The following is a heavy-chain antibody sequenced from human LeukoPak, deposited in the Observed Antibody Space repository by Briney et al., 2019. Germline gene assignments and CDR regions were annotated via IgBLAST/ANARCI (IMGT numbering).Heavy chain of an antibody. CDR1: GYSISSGYY. CDR3: ARGGGTYSGSYTVDY. J-gene: IGHJ4*02. Sequence: PSETLSLTCTVSGYSISSGYYWGWIRQPAGKGLEWIGRIYTSGSTNYNPSLKSRVTMSVDTSKNQFSLKLNSVTAADTAVYYCARGGGTYSGSYTVDYWGQGTLVTVSS. CDR2: IYTSGST. D-gene: IGHD1-26*01. V-gene: IGHV4-4*07.